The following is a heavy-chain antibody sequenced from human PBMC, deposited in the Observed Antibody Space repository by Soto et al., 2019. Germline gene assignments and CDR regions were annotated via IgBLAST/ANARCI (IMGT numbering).Heavy chain of an antibody. D-gene: IGHD2-15*01. CDR3: AREARVVSGGFDY. CDR2: ISYDGSNK. CDR1: GFTFSSYA. V-gene: IGHV3-30-3*01. J-gene: IGHJ4*02. Sequence: QVQLVESGGGVVQPGRSLRLSCAASGFTFSSYAMHWVRQAPGKGLEWVAVISYDGSNKYYADSVKGRFTSSRDNSKNTLYLQMNSLRAEDTAVYYCAREARVVSGGFDYWGQGTLVTVSS.